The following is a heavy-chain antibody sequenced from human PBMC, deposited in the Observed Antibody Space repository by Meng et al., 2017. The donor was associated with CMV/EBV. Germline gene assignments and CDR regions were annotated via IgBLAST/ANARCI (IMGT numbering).Heavy chain of an antibody. V-gene: IGHV3-72*01. Sequence: FNFSDHYIDWVRQAPREGLEWVARIRNKANSYFTEYAASVKGRFNISRDDSKNSMYLQMNSLKMEDTAVYYCARVKLGLGPNKVFDYWGQGTLVTVSS. CDR2: IRNKANSYFT. CDR1: FNFSDHY. D-gene: IGHD1-7*01. J-gene: IGHJ4*02. CDR3: ARVKLGLGPNKVFDY.